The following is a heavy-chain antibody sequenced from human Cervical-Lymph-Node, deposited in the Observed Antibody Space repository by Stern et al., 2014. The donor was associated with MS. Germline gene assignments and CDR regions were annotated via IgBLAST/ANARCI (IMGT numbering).Heavy chain of an antibody. CDR3: ARSPPYYEFWNDYYYFDY. D-gene: IGHD3-3*01. Sequence: QVTLRESGPALVKPTQTLTLTCTFSGFSLSTSGMRVSWIRQPPGKALEWLGRIDWGDDKFYGTSLKTRLTISKDTSKNQVVLTMTNMDPVDTATYYCARSPPYYEFWNDYYYFDYWGQGTLVAVSS. CDR1: GFSLSTSGMR. CDR2: IDWGDDK. V-gene: IGHV2-70*04. J-gene: IGHJ4*02.